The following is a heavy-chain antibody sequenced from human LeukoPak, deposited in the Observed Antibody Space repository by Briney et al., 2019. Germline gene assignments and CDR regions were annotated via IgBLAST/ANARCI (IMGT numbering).Heavy chain of an antibody. D-gene: IGHD6-19*01. CDR2: ISGSAGST. V-gene: IGHV3-23*01. J-gene: IGHJ4*02. Sequence: GGSLRLSCAASGFTFSSYVMNWVRQAPGKGLEWVSGISGSAGSTFYADSVKGRFTISRDNFKNTLYLQMNSLRIEDTAVYYCAKGTDVMSCGRYALHYWGQGTLVTVSS. CDR1: GFTFSSYV. CDR3: AKGTDVMSCGRYALHY.